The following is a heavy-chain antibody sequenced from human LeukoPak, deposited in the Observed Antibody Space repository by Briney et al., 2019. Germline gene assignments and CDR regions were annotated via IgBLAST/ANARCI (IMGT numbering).Heavy chain of an antibody. D-gene: IGHD6-6*01. J-gene: IGHJ6*03. V-gene: IGHV3-30*18. Sequence: PGGSLRLSCAASGFTFSSYGMHWVRQAPGKGLEWVAVISYDGSNKYYADSVKGRFTISRDNSKNTVYLQMSSLRGEDTAVYYCANEYGSSLYYYYYYMDVWGTGTTVTVSS. CDR3: ANEYGSSLYYYYYYMDV. CDR1: GFTFSSYG. CDR2: ISYDGSNK.